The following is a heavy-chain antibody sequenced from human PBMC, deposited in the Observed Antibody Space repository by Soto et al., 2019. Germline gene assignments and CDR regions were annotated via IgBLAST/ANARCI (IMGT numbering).Heavy chain of an antibody. CDR3: ARDLYCSSTSCYLGGADY. CDR1: GFTFSSYS. D-gene: IGHD2-2*01. Sequence: GGSLRLSCAASGFTFSSYSMNWVRQAPGKGLEWVSSISSSSSYIYYADSVKGRFTISRDNAKNSLYLQMNSLRAEDTAVYYCARDLYCSSTSCYLGGADYWGQGTLVTVSS. CDR2: ISSSSSYI. V-gene: IGHV3-21*01. J-gene: IGHJ4*02.